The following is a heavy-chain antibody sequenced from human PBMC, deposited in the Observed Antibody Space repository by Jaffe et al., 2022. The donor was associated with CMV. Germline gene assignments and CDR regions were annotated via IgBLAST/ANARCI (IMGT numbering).Heavy chain of an antibody. D-gene: IGHD3-22*01. CDR2: IYYSGST. CDR3: ARAFAPYDSNI. J-gene: IGHJ3*02. V-gene: IGHV4-59*01. Sequence: QVQLQESGPGLVKPSETLSLTCTVSGGSISSYYWSWIRQPPGKGLEWIGYIYYSGSTNYNPSLKSRVTISVDTSKNQFSLKLSSVTAADTAVYYCARAFAPYDSNIWGQGTMVTVSS. CDR1: GGSISSYY.